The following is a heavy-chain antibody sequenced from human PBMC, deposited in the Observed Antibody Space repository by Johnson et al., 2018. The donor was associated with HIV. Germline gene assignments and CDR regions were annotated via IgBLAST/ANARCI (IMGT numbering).Heavy chain of an antibody. CDR2: ISSGGSTK. D-gene: IGHD3-22*01. J-gene: IGHJ3*01. CDR3: AKSLAEGYYDTQDAFDF. CDR1: GFTFSDYY. V-gene: IGHV3-11*04. Sequence: QVQLVESGGGLVKPGGSLRLSCVASGFTFSDYYMSWIRQAPGKGLEWISYISSGGSTKYFADSVKGRFTISRDNSKNTLYLQMNSLRAEDKDVYYCAKSLAEGYYDTQDAFDFWGQGTLVTVSS.